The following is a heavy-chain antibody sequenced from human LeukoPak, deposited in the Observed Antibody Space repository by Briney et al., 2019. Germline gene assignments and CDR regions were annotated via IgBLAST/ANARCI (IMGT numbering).Heavy chain of an antibody. CDR2: MNPNSGNT. CDR1: GYTFTSYD. Sequence: GASVKVSCKASGYTFTSYDINWVRQATGQGLEWMGWMNPNSGNTGYAQKFQGRVTITRNTSISTAYMELSSLRSEDTAVYYCARGFYGDYLWRTRYYYYMDVWGKGTTVTISS. J-gene: IGHJ6*03. V-gene: IGHV1-8*03. CDR3: ARGFYGDYLWRTRYYYYMDV. D-gene: IGHD4-17*01.